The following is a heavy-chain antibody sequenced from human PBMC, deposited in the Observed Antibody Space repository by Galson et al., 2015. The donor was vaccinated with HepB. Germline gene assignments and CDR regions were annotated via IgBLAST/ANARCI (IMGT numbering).Heavy chain of an antibody. CDR2: IRSKAYGGTT. CDR1: GFSFTRYA. V-gene: IGHV3-49*04. J-gene: IGHJ1*01. CDR3: TRGYYYDSSGYYYVGYFQH. D-gene: IGHD3-22*01. Sequence: SLRLSCAASGFSFTRYAMTWVRQAPGKRTEWVGFIRSKAYGGTTAYAAYVKGRTTISRDDSKSIAYLQMNSLKTEETAVYYCTRGYYYDSSGYYYVGYFQHWGQGTLVTVSS.